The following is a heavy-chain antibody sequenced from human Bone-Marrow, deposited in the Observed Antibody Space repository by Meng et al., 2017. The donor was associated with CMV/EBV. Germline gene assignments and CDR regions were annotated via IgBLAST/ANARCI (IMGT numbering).Heavy chain of an antibody. CDR1: GFTFSSYA. J-gene: IGHJ3*02. V-gene: IGHV3-23*01. Sequence: GESLKISCAASGFTFSSYAMSWVRQAPGKGLEWVSAISGSGGSTYYADSVKGRFTISRDDAKNSLYLQMNSLRAEDTAVYYCARVPIYGGNGFDIWGQGTLVTVSS. D-gene: IGHD4/OR15-4a*01. CDR3: ARVPIYGGNGFDI. CDR2: ISGSGGST.